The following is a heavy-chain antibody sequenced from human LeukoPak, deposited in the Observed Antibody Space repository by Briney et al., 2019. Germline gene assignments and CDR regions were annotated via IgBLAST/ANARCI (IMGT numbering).Heavy chain of an antibody. CDR3: ARVGKNGWDFDH. V-gene: IGHV3-7*01. CDR1: GFTFSAYW. J-gene: IGHJ4*02. D-gene: IGHD6-19*01. Sequence: GGSLRLSCAASGFTFSAYWMTWVRQAPGKGLAWVADIIEGGDVKYYVDSVKGRFTISRDNTKNSLYLQMTSLRADDTAVYYCARVGKNGWDFDHWGQGTLVTVSS. CDR2: IIEGGDVK.